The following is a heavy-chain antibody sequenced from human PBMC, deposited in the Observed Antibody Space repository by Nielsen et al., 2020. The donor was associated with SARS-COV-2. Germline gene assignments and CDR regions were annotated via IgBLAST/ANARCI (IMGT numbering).Heavy chain of an antibody. CDR3: AKGAIVVVTALYYFDY. Sequence: LSLTCAASGFTFSSYAMSWVRQAPGKGLEWVSAISGSGGSTYYADSVKGRFTISRDNSKNTLYLQMNSLRAEDTAVYYCAKGAIVVVTALYYFDYWGQGTLVTVSS. CDR1: GFTFSSYA. D-gene: IGHD2-21*02. V-gene: IGHV3-23*01. J-gene: IGHJ4*02. CDR2: ISGSGGST.